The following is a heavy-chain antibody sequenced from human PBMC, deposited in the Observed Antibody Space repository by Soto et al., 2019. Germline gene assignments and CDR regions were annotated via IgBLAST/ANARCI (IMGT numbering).Heavy chain of an antibody. Sequence: EASVKVSCKASGYPFSSYVMHWVRQAPGQGLEWMGWINAANGNTKYSQKFQGRVTITRDTSASTVYMELSSLKSEDTAVYYCAREYSSSSGRTFDYWGQGALVTVSS. D-gene: IGHD6-6*01. CDR2: INAANGNT. V-gene: IGHV1-3*01. CDR3: AREYSSSSGRTFDY. CDR1: GYPFSSYV. J-gene: IGHJ4*02.